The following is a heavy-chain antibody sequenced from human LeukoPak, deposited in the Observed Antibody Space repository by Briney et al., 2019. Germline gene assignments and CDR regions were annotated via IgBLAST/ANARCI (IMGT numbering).Heavy chain of an antibody. CDR3: ARSDYYDSSGAGGAFDI. J-gene: IGHJ3*02. Sequence: GASVKVSCKASGGTFSSYAISWVRQAPGQGLEWMGGIIPIFGTANYAQKFQGRVTITTDESTSTAYMELSSLRSEDAAVYYCARSDYYDSSGAGGAFDIWGQGTMVTVSS. D-gene: IGHD3-22*01. V-gene: IGHV1-69*05. CDR1: GGTFSSYA. CDR2: IIPIFGTA.